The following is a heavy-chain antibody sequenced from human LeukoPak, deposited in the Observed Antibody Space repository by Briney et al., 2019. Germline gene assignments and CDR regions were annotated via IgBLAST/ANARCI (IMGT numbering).Heavy chain of an antibody. D-gene: IGHD2-21*02. Sequence: SETLSLTCTVSGGAISSYYWSWIRKPPGKGLEWIGYIYYSGSTNYNPSLKSRVTISVDTSKNQFSLKLSSVTAADTAVYYCARGAYCGGDCYFPDAFDIWGQGTMVTVSS. CDR3: ARGAYCGGDCYFPDAFDI. CDR2: IYYSGST. V-gene: IGHV4-59*08. J-gene: IGHJ3*02. CDR1: GGAISSYY.